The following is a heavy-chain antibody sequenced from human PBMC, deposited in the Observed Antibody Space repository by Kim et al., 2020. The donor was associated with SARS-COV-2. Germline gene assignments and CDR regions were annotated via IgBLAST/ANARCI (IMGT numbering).Heavy chain of an antibody. D-gene: IGHD3-10*01. V-gene: IGHV4-34*01. CDR2: ST. CDR3: AEGWFGEFDY. Sequence: STNSNPSLKSRVTISVDTCKNEFSLKLNSVTAADTAVYYCAEGWFGEFDYWGRGTLVTVSS. J-gene: IGHJ4*02.